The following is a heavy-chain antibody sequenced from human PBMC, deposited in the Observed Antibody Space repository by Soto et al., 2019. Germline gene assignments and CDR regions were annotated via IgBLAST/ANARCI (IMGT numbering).Heavy chain of an antibody. Sequence: QVQLEQSGAEVKKPGSSVKVSSKASRGTFNSYTFSWVRQAPGQGLEWMGGIIPIFGAPKYAQKFLGRVTITADESTSTTYMELSSLKSDDTAVYYCASTSFRVIIAHLDYWGQGIPVAVSA. CDR3: ASTSFRVIIAHLDY. J-gene: IGHJ4*02. CDR1: RGTFNSYT. CDR2: IIPIFGAP. V-gene: IGHV1-69*12. D-gene: IGHD3-3*01.